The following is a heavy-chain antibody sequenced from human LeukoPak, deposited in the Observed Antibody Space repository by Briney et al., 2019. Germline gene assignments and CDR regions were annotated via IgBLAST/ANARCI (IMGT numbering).Heavy chain of an antibody. Sequence: GGSLRLSCAVSGFTFSDSTMSWVRQAPGKGLEWVSHIRGDGTTKSYADSVKGRFTISRDNAKNSLYLQMNSLRAEDTAIYYCARRFRGWGQGTLVTVSS. CDR1: GFTFSDST. V-gene: IGHV3-48*04. CDR2: IRGDGTTK. J-gene: IGHJ4*02. CDR3: ARRFRG. D-gene: IGHD5-24*01.